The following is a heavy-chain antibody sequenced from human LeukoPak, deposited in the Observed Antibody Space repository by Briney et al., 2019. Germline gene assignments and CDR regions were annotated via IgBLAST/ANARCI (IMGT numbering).Heavy chain of an antibody. J-gene: IGHJ4*02. CDR1: GFTFTTYA. D-gene: IGHD5-24*01. Sequence: GGSLRLSCSASGFTFTTYAMHWVRQAPGKGLEFVSAISDNGVTADYADSLKGRFAISRDDSRNTLYLQMSSLRPEDTAVYYCVKSPTSDAYNHILWGQGTLVTVSS. CDR2: ISDNGVTA. V-gene: IGHV3-64D*09. CDR3: VKSPTSDAYNHIL.